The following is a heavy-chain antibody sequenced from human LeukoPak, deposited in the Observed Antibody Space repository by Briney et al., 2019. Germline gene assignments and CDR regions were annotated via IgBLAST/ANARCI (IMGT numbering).Heavy chain of an antibody. CDR1: GGSISSGGYY. CDR2: IYYSGST. D-gene: IGHD2-15*01. V-gene: IGHV4-31*03. CDR3: ARDQCGGSCYFDY. Sequence: SETLSLTCTVSGGSISSGGYYWSWIRQHPGKGLGWIGYIYYSGSTYYNPSLKSRVTISVDTSKNQFSLKLSSVTAADTAVYYCARDQCGGSCYFDYWGQGTLVTVSS. J-gene: IGHJ4*02.